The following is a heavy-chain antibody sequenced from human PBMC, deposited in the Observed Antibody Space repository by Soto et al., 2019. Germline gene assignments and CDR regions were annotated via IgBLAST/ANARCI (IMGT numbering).Heavy chain of an antibody. CDR1: GYSFTSYW. Sequence: PGESLKISCKGSGYSFTSYWIGWVRQMPGKGLEWMGIIYPGDSDTRYSPSFQGQVTISADKSISTAYLQWSSLKASDTAMYYCARLIGGSCYEWEYRCRGTDYYGMDVWGQGTTVTVSS. D-gene: IGHD2-15*01. CDR3: ARLIGGSCYEWEYRCRGTDYYGMDV. CDR2: IYPGDSDT. J-gene: IGHJ6*02. V-gene: IGHV5-51*03.